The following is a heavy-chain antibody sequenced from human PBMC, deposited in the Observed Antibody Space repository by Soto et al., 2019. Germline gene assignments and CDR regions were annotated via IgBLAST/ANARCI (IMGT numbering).Heavy chain of an antibody. CDR3: AKGLAVTHPASDY. D-gene: IGHD6-19*01. V-gene: IGHV3-23*01. CDR2: ISDGGGRT. Sequence: EVQLLESGGGLVQPGGSLRLSCAASGFTFNMYAMSWVRQAPGKGLEWVSAISDGGGRTYYTDSVKGRFSISRDISKNTLYLQMNTLRAEDTAVYYCAKGLAVTHPASDYWGQGTRVTVSS. J-gene: IGHJ4*02. CDR1: GFTFNMYA.